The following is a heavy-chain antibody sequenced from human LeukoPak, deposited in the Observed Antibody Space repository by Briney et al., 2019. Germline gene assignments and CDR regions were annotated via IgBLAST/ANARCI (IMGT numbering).Heavy chain of an antibody. V-gene: IGHV3-15*01. CDR3: TTVVRGYSYGLYCYYYMDV. CDR2: INSRTDGGTT. Sequence: GGSLRLSCAASGFTFSNAWMSWVRLAQGKGLEWVGLINSRTDGGTTDYAAPVKGRFTISRDDSKNTLYLQMNSLKTEDTAVYYCTTVVRGYSYGLYCYYYMDVGGKGTTVTVSS. J-gene: IGHJ6*03. D-gene: IGHD5-18*01. CDR1: GFTFSNAW.